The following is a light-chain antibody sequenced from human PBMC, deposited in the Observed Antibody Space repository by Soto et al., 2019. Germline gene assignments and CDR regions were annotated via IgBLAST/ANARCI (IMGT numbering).Light chain of an antibody. CDR1: QTVGSN. V-gene: IGKV3D-15*01. Sequence: EIGWTRSPATLCVSPLEGATLSCRASQTVGSNLAWYQQNPGQAPRLPIYGASTRASDTPARFSGSGSVTEFALTISSLQSEDFAVYYCQQYHNWPITFGQGTRLEI. CDR2: GAS. J-gene: IGKJ5*01. CDR3: QQYHNWPIT.